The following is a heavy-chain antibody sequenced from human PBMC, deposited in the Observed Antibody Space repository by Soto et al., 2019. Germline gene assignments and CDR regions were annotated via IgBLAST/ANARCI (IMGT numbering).Heavy chain of an antibody. CDR3: ARDPIPYTAVAGPYFDY. CDR2: IKQDGSEK. V-gene: IGHV3-7*01. J-gene: IGHJ4*02. D-gene: IGHD6-19*01. Sequence: PGGSLRLSCAASGFTFSSYWMIWIRQAPGKGLEWVANIKQDGSEKYYVDSVKGRFTISRDNAKNSLYLQMNSLRAEDTAVYYCARDPIPYTAVAGPYFDYWGQGTLVTVSS. CDR1: GFTFSSYW.